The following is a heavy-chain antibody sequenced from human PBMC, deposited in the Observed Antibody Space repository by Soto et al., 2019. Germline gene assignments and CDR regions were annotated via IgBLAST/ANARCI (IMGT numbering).Heavy chain of an antibody. CDR2: ISYDGSNK. D-gene: IGHD7-27*01. Sequence: QVQLVESGGGVVQPGRSLRLSCAASGFTFSSYGMHWVRQAPGKGLEWLAVISYDGSNKYYADSVKGRFTISRDNSKNPLYLQMNSLRAEDLAVYYCPKDVLGHGREYGMYVWGQGTTVTVSS. V-gene: IGHV3-30*18. CDR1: GFTFSSYG. J-gene: IGHJ6*02. CDR3: PKDVLGHGREYGMYV.